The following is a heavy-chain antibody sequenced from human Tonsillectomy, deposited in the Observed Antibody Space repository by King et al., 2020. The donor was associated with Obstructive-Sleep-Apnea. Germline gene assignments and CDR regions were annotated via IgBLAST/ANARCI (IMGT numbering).Heavy chain of an antibody. V-gene: IGHV1-2*04. Sequence: QLVQSGAEVRKPGASVKVSCKASGYTFSGYYMHWVRQAPGQGLEWMGWINPNSGGTNYAQKFQGWVTMTRDTSINPAYMELRRLSSDDTAVYFCARVAEGNCSGDNCYSYYFDYWGQGTLVTV. CDR1: GYTFSGYY. J-gene: IGHJ4*02. D-gene: IGHD2-15*01. CDR2: INPNSGGT. CDR3: ARVAEGNCSGDNCYSYYFDY.